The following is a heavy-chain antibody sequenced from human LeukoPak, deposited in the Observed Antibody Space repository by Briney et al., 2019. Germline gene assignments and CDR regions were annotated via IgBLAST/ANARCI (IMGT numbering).Heavy chain of an antibody. V-gene: IGHV3-7*05. CDR3: AREDQPRGTFDY. J-gene: IGHJ4*02. CDR1: GFTFSNYW. D-gene: IGHD2-15*01. CDR2: IKQDGSEK. Sequence: GGSLRLSCAASGFTFSNYWMTWLRQAAGKGLEWVANIKQDGSEKYYVDSVKGRFTISRDNAKNSLYLQMNSLRAEDTALYYCAREDQPRGTFDYWGQGILVTVSS.